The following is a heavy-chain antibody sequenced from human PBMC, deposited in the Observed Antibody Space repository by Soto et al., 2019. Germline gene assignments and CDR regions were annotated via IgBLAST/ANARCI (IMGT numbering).Heavy chain of an antibody. CDR1: GFTFSTYG. CDR3: AKDSLDYGGYEFFEY. Sequence: QVQLVESGGGVVQPGRSLRLSCAASGFTFSTYGMHWVRQAPGKGLEWVAVISDDGSNKYYADSVKGRFTISRDNSKNPLYLQMNSLRAEDTAVYYCAKDSLDYGGYEFFEYWGQGTLVTVSS. J-gene: IGHJ4*02. D-gene: IGHD4-17*01. CDR2: ISDDGSNK. V-gene: IGHV3-30*18.